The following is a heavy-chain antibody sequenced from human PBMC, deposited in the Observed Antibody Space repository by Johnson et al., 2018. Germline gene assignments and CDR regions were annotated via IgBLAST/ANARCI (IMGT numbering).Heavy chain of an antibody. J-gene: IGHJ3*02. CDR1: GGSISSYY. V-gene: IGHV4-59*01. CDR3: ARGGYNWNYADAFDI. D-gene: IGHD1-7*01. Sequence: QVELRESGPGLVKPSEPLSLSCTVSGGSISSYYWSWIRQPPGKGLEWIGYIYYSGSTNYNPSLTSRVTISVDTSKNQFSLKLSSVTAADTAVYYCARGGYNWNYADAFDIWGQGTMVTVSS. CDR2: IYYSGST.